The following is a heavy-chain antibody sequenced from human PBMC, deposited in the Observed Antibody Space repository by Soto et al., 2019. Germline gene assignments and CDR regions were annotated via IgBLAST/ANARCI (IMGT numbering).Heavy chain of an antibody. CDR1: GGSVSSGSYY. Sequence: QVQLQESGPGLVKPSETLSLTCTVSGGSVSSGSYYWSWIRQPPGKGLEWIGYIYYSGSTNYNPSLKRRVTISVDTSKNQFSLKLSSVTAADTAVYYCARGNSYGRNSDYWGQGTLVTVSS. D-gene: IGHD5-18*01. J-gene: IGHJ4*02. CDR2: IYYSGST. V-gene: IGHV4-61*01. CDR3: ARGNSYGRNSDY.